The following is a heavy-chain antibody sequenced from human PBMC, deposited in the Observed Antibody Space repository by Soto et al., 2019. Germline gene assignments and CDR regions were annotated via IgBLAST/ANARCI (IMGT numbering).Heavy chain of an antibody. CDR2: IYYSGST. D-gene: IGHD4-17*01. Sequence: SETLSLTCTVSGGSISTYYWSWIRQPPGKGLEWIGYIYYSGSTNYNPSLKSRVTISVDTSKNQFSLKLSSVTAADTAVYYCARHRNGDYVFRLYYMDVWGKGTTVTVSS. J-gene: IGHJ6*03. CDR1: GGSISTYY. V-gene: IGHV4-59*08. CDR3: ARHRNGDYVFRLYYMDV.